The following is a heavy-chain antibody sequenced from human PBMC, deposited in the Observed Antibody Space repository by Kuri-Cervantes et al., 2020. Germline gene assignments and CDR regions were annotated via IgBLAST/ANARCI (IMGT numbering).Heavy chain of an antibody. CDR3: ARGTAPDY. CDR2: IYHSGST. CDR1: GGSISSGGYS. V-gene: IGHV4-30-2*01. D-gene: IGHD4-17*01. J-gene: IGHJ4*02. Sequence: SCAVSGGSISSGGYSWSWIRQPPGKGLEWIGYIYHSGSTYYNPSLKSRVTISVDTSKNQFSLKLSSVTAADTAVYYCARGTAPDYWGQGTLVTVSS.